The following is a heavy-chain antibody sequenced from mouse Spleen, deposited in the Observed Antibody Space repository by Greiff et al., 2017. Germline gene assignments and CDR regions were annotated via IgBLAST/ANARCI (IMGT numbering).Heavy chain of an antibody. Sequence: EVQLQQSGAELVKPGASVKLSCTASGFNIKDYYMHWVTQRTEPGLEWIGRIDPDDGETKYAPKFQGKATITADTSSNTAYLQLISLTSEDTAVYYCARWGGNLAWFAYWGQGTLVTVSA. CDR3: ARWGGNLAWFAY. D-gene: IGHD1-1*02. V-gene: IGHV14-2*01. CDR2: IDPDDGET. J-gene: IGHJ3*01. CDR1: GFNIKDYY.